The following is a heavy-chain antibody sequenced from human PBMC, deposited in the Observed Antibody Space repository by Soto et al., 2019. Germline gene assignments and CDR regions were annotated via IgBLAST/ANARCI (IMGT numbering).Heavy chain of an antibody. CDR2: ISGSGGST. Sequence: PGGSLRLSCAASGFTFSSYAMSWVRQAPGKGLEWVSAISGSGGSTYYADSVKGRFTISRDNSKNTLYLQMNSLRAEDTAVYYCAKASFVEVAGKNGHFQHWGQGNLVTVSP. J-gene: IGHJ1*01. V-gene: IGHV3-23*01. CDR1: GFTFSSYA. D-gene: IGHD6-19*01. CDR3: AKASFVEVAGKNGHFQH.